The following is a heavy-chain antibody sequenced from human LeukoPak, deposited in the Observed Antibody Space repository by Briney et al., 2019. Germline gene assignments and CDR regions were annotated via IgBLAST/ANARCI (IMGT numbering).Heavy chain of an antibody. CDR1: GFTFSSYG. J-gene: IGHJ4*02. Sequence: GRSLRLSFAASGFTFSSYGMHWVRQAPGKGLEWVAVIWYDGSNKYYADSVKGRFTISRDNSKNTLYLQMNSLRAEDTAVYYCARGSSGWYGYYFDYWGQGTLVTVSS. CDR2: IWYDGSNK. D-gene: IGHD6-19*01. V-gene: IGHV3-33*01. CDR3: ARGSSGWYGYYFDY.